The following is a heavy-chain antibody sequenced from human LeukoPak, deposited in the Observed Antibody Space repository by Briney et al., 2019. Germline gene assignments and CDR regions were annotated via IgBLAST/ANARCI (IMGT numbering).Heavy chain of an antibody. Sequence: ASVKVSCKASGFTLTGYYMHWVRQAPGQGLEWMGRINPNTGGTDYAQKFQGRVTMTRDTSISTAYLVLSSLRSDDTAVYYCARDSVLGAEWGPGSLVTVSS. CDR1: GFTLTGYY. J-gene: IGHJ1*01. V-gene: IGHV1-2*06. CDR2: INPNTGGT. D-gene: IGHD1-26*01. CDR3: ARDSVLGAE.